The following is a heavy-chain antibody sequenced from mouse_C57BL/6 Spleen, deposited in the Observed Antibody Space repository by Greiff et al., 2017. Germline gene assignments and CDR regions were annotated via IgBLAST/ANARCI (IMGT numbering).Heavy chain of an antibody. CDR2: IYPGNSDT. D-gene: IGHD1-1*01. J-gene: IGHJ2*01. V-gene: IGHV1-5*01. Sequence: VHVKQSGTVLARPGASVKMSCKTSGYTFTSYWMHWVKQRPGQGLEWIGAIYPGNSDTSYNQKFKGKAKLTAVTSASTAYMELSSLTNEDSAVYYCTRGDFIYCCGSSYGGVDDWGQGTTLTVSS. CDR3: TRGDFIYCCGSSYGGVDD. CDR1: GYTFTSYW.